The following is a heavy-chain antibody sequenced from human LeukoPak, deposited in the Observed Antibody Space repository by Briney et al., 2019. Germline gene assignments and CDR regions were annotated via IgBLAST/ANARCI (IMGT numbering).Heavy chain of an antibody. CDR1: GGSISSSNYY. CDR2: IYYSGST. D-gene: IGHD3-10*01. V-gene: IGHV4-39*01. J-gene: IGHJ3*02. CDR3: ARTRSGSYAFDI. Sequence: KPSETPSLTCTVSGGSISSSNYYWGWIRQPPGKGLEWIGNIYYSGSTYYNPSLKSRVTISVGTSKNQFSLKLTSVTAADTAIYYCARTRSGSYAFDIWGQGTMVTVSS.